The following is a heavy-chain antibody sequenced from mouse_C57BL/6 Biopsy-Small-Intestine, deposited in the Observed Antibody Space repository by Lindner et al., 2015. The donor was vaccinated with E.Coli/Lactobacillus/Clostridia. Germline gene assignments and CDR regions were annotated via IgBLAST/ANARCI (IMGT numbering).Heavy chain of an antibody. CDR3: ARGGYYGSSYGYAMDY. D-gene: IGHD1-1*01. J-gene: IGHJ4*01. Sequence: VQLQESGPGLVKPSQSLSLTCSVTGYSITSGYYWNWIRQFPGNKLEWMGYISYGGSNNYNPSLKNRISITRDTSKNQFFLKLNSVTTEDTATYYCARGGYYGSSYGYAMDYWGQGTSVTVSS. V-gene: IGHV3-6*01. CDR2: ISYGGSN. CDR1: GYSITSGYY.